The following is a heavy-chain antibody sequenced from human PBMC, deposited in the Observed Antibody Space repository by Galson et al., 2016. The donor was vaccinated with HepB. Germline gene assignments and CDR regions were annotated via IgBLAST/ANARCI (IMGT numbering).Heavy chain of an antibody. Sequence: SLRLSCAASGFTFVDYAMNWVRQAPGKGLEWVAGISEGGDATHYADSVKGRFSISRDNSKNTLHLQMNSLGVDDTAVYHCAKDALSGCYRVPCYWHFNLWGRGTLVAVSS. CDR1: GFTFVDYA. CDR2: ISEGGDAT. J-gene: IGHJ2*01. CDR3: AKDALSGCYRVPCYWHFNL. D-gene: IGHD6-19*01. V-gene: IGHV3-23*01.